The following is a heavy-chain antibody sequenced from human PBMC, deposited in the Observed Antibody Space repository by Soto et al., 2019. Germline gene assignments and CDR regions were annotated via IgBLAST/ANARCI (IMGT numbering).Heavy chain of an antibody. CDR2: IHHSGST. J-gene: IGHJ4*02. D-gene: IGHD6-19*01. Sequence: SETLSLTCTVSGDSISGSSYHWGWIRQPPGKGLEWIGSIHHSGSTYYNPSLKSRATISVDPSKNQFSLNLRSVTATDTAVFYCARHGHSSGWFFFDSWGQGTLVTVSS. V-gene: IGHV4-39*01. CDR1: GDSISGSSYH. CDR3: ARHGHSSGWFFFDS.